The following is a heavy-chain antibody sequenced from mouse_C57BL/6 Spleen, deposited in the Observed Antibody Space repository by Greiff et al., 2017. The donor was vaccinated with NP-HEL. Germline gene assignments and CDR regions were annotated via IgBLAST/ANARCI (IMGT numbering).Heavy chain of an antibody. CDR3: SRSGDYYGSSYVHYFDY. CDR2: IYPRDGST. V-gene: IGHV1-85*01. J-gene: IGHJ2*01. CDR1: GYTFTSYD. Sequence: VQLQQSGPELVKPGASVKLSCKASGYTFTSYDINWVKQRPGQGLEWIGWIYPRDGSTKYNEKFKGKATLTVDTSSSTAYMELHSLTSEDSAVDFLSRSGDYYGSSYVHYFDYWGQGTTLTVSS. D-gene: IGHD1-1*01.